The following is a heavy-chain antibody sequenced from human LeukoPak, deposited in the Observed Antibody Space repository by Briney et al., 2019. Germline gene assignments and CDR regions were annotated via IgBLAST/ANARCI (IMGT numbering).Heavy chain of an antibody. V-gene: IGHV1-2*02. CDR1: VGTFSRYA. J-gene: IGHJ4*02. CDR2: INPNGGGT. D-gene: IGHD7-27*01. Sequence: ASVKVSRRATVGTFSRYAISSVRQAPGQGLEWMAWINPNGGGTNYAQKFQGGVAVTRDSSISTAYMELSGLTSDDTAVFYCARGTGAPNYFDYLGERSLVTVSS. CDR3: ARGTGAPNYFDY.